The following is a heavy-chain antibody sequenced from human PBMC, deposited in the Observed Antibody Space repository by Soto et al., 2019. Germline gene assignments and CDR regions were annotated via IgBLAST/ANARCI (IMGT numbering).Heavy chain of an antibody. D-gene: IGHD2-15*01. CDR1: GGTLSSYT. V-gene: IGHV1-69*08. J-gene: IGHJ5*02. CDR2: IIPILGIA. CDR3: ARDTWGSSYDP. Sequence: QVQLVQSGAEVKKPGSSVKVSGKASGGTLSSYTISWGRQAPGQGVEWMGRIIPILGIANYAQKFQGRVTITADKSTSTAYMELSSLRSEDTAVYYCARDTWGSSYDPWGQGTLVTVSS.